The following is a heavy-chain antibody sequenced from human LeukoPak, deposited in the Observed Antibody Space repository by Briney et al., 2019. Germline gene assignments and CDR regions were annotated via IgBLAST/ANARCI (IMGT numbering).Heavy chain of an antibody. J-gene: IGHJ4*02. CDR2: IYPGDSYT. CDR3: ARRPYSSGWRGRWYFDY. Sequence: PGESLKISCKGSGYSFASYWIAWVRQMPGQGLEWMGIIYPGDSYTAYSPSFQGQVTISADKSISTAYLQWSSLKASDTAMYYCARRPYSSGWRGRWYFDYWGQGTLVTVSS. CDR1: GYSFASYW. V-gene: IGHV5-51*01. D-gene: IGHD6-19*01.